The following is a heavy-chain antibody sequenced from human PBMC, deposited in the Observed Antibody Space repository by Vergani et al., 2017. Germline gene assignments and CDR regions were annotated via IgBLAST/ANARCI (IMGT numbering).Heavy chain of an antibody. Sequence: QVHLQESGPGLLKPSETLSLTCAVSGDSIINGHYWGWIRQSPGKGLEWIANIYHSGMSYYNPSLKSRLTISVDASKNQFSLKVTSVTAADTAVYFCARQRPGSGLSPGDFDDWGQGILVTVSS. J-gene: IGHJ4*02. D-gene: IGHD6-19*01. V-gene: IGHV4-38-2*01. CDR1: GDSIINGHY. CDR3: ARQRPGSGLSPGDFDD. CDR2: IYHSGMS.